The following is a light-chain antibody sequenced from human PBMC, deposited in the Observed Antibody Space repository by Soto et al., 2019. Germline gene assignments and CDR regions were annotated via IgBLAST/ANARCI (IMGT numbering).Light chain of an antibody. J-gene: IGLJ2*01. CDR1: NIGSKG. V-gene: IGLV3-21*01. CDR2: SDT. CDR3: QVGGCWWGPVV. Sequence: SYELTQPPSVSVAPGKTASISCGGNNIGSKGVHWYQQKPGQAPVLVIYSDTDLPPVIPERFSGSNSANLATLTISRVEAGDGGEHYWQVGGCWWGPVVFGGGTKLTVL.